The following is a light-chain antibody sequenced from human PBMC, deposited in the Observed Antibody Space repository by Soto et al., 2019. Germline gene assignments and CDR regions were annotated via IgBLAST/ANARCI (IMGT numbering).Light chain of an antibody. CDR1: QDISSY. CDR3: QQFANYPLS. CDR2: GAS. J-gene: IGKJ4*01. Sequence: EIELTPSPSLLSASIGDKVTITCRAGQDISSYLAWFQQEPGKAPKLLIYGASTLQSGVPSRFSGSGSGTEFTLTIISLRPEDFATYFCQQFANYPLSFGGGTKVDIK. V-gene: IGKV1-9*01.